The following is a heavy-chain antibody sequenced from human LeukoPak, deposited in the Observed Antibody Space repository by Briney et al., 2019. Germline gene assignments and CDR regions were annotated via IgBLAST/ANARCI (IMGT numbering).Heavy chain of an antibody. D-gene: IGHD4-11*01. CDR3: ARVGRGYSNLDY. CDR1: GYTFTSYA. CDR2: INAGNGNT. V-gene: IGHV1-3*01. Sequence: ASVKVSCKASGYTFTSYAMHWVRQAPGQRLEWMGWINAGNGNTKYSQKFQGRVTITRDTSASTAYMELNSLRSEDTAVYYCARVGRGYSNLDYWGQGTLVTVSS. J-gene: IGHJ4*02.